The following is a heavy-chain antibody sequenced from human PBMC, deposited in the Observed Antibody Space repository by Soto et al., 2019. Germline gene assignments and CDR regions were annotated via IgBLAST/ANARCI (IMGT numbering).Heavy chain of an antibody. CDR1: GFIFNSYN. J-gene: IGHJ4*02. V-gene: IGHV3-48*01. CDR3: GSSASPDAY. CDR2: INSGSTSV. Sequence: GGSLRLSCVASGFIFNSYNMNWVRQAPGKGLEWISYINSGSTSVFYADSVKGRFTISRDNAKNSLYLQMNSLRAEDTAVYYCGSSASPDAYWGQGTLVTVSS. D-gene: IGHD3-22*01.